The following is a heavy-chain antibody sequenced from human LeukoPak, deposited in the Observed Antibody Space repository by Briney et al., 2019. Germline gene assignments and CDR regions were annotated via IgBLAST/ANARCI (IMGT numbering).Heavy chain of an antibody. CDR1: GGSISSYY. Sequence: SETLSLACTVSGGSISSYYWNWIRQPPGKGLEWIGNIYYSGSTKYNPSLKSRVTISVDTSKNQFSLKLSSVTAADTAVYYCARPYSSGWYGAFDIWGQGTMVTVSS. V-gene: IGHV4-59*08. CDR3: ARPYSSGWYGAFDI. CDR2: IYYSGST. D-gene: IGHD6-19*01. J-gene: IGHJ3*02.